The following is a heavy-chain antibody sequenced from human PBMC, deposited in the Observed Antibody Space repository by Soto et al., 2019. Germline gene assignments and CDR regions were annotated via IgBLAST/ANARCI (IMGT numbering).Heavy chain of an antibody. V-gene: IGHV4-30-4*01. CDR2: IYYSGST. J-gene: IGHJ6*02. CDR3: ARDATNIVVVPDATPYYYGLDV. Sequence: PSETLSLTGTVSGGSISSGDYYWSWIRQPPGKGLEWIGYIYYSGSTYYNPSLKSRVTISVDTSKNQFSLKLSSVTAADTAVYYCARDATNIVVVPDATPYYYGLDVWDPVTKVTVSS. D-gene: IGHD2-2*01. CDR1: GGSISSGDYY.